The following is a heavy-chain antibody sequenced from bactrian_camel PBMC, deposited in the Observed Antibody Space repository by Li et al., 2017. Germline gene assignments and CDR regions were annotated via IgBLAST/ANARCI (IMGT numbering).Heavy chain of an antibody. Sequence: VQLVESGGGLVQPGGSLRISCAASGFTFSSYAMSWVRQVPGKGLEWVAGISSGGDTTYYADSVKGRFTISRDNAKNTLYLQLNSLKTEATAIYYCARGLGAFGYWGQGTQVTVS. J-gene: IGHJ6*01. CDR2: ISSGGDTT. D-gene: IGHD3*01. V-gene: IGHV3S31*01. CDR1: GFTFSSYA. CDR3: ARGLGAFGY.